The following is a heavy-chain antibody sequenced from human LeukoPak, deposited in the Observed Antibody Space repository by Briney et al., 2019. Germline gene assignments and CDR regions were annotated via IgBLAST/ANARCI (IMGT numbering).Heavy chain of an antibody. D-gene: IGHD6-6*01. V-gene: IGHV3-53*01. CDR1: GFTFSSYW. CDR2: ISSGGGT. Sequence: PPGGSLRLSCAASGFTFSSYWMSWVRQAPGKGLEWVSVISSGGGTYFADSVKGRFTISRDNSKNTVFPQMNNLRADDTAMYYCARDRGIAAHYGMDVWGQGTTVTVSS. CDR3: ARDRGIAAHYGMDV. J-gene: IGHJ6*02.